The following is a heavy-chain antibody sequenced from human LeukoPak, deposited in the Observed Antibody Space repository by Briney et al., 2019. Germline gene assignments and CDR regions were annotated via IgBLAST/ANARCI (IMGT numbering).Heavy chain of an antibody. CDR2: ISAYNGNT. CDR3: ARARDDYDRSPGNY. Sequence: GASVKVSCKASGYTFTSYGISWVRQAPGQGLEWMGWISAYNGNTNYAQKLQGRVTMTTDTSTSTAYMELRSLRSDDTAVYYCARARDDYDRSPGNYWGQGPLVTVSS. V-gene: IGHV1-18*01. J-gene: IGHJ4*02. D-gene: IGHD3-22*01. CDR1: GYTFTSYG.